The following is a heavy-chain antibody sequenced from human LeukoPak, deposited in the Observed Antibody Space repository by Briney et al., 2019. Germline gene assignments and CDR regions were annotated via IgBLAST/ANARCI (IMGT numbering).Heavy chain of an antibody. V-gene: IGHV1-69*05. CDR1: GGTFSSYA. J-gene: IGHJ3*02. CDR3: ARDRTMIVGFAFDI. Sequence: SVKVSCKASGGTFSSYAISWVRQAPGQGLECMGRIIPIFGTANYAQKFQGRVTITTDESTSTAYMELSSLRSEDTAVYYCARDRTMIVGFAFDIWGQGTMVTVSS. D-gene: IGHD3-22*01. CDR2: IIPIFGTA.